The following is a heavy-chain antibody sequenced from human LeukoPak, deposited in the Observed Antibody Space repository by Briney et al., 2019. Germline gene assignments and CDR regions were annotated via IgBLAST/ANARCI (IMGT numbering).Heavy chain of an antibody. Sequence: ASVKVSCKASGYTFTGYYMHWVRQAPGQGLEWMGWINPNSGGTNYAQKFQGRVTMTRDTSISTAYMELSRLRSDDTAVYYCARDAFSNYYDSSGYPDYWGQGTLVTVSS. V-gene: IGHV1-2*02. CDR3: ARDAFSNYYDSSGYPDY. CDR1: GYTFTGYY. D-gene: IGHD3-22*01. J-gene: IGHJ4*02. CDR2: INPNSGGT.